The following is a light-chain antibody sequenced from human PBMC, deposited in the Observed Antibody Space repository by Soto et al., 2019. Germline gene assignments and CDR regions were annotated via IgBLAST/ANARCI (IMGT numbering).Light chain of an antibody. Sequence: QSVLTQPPSASGTPGQRVTMSCSGSRSNIGGNTVSWFQQLPGTAPKLLIYTNDQWPSGVPDRFSGSKSGTSASLAISGLQSEDEADYYCAAWDDSLSGWVFGGGTKLTVL. CDR3: AAWDDSLSGWV. J-gene: IGLJ3*02. V-gene: IGLV1-44*01. CDR1: RSNIGGNT. CDR2: TND.